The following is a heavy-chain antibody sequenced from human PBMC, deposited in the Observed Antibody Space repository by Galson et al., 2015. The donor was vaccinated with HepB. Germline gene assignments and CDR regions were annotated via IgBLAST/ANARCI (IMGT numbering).Heavy chain of an antibody. CDR3: ARGQPMVRGVIIPYYYGMDV. CDR2: IYYGGTT. V-gene: IGHV4-61*03. D-gene: IGHD3-10*01. J-gene: IGHJ6*02. CDR1: SVTYY. Sequence: SVTYYWSWIRQPPGKGLEYIGFIYYGGTTNYTPSLKSRVTISVDTSKNHFSLKLTSVTAADTAVYYCARGQPMVRGVIIPYYYGMDVWGQGTTVTVSS.